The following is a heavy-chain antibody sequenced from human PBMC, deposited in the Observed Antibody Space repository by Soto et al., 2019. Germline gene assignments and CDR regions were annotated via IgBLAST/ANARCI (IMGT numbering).Heavy chain of an antibody. CDR1: GGSISNYF. D-gene: IGHD3-3*01. CDR2: IDNSGST. V-gene: IGHV4-4*07. CDR3: ARGGQDFWSGPFDY. Sequence: SETLSLTCTVSGGSISNYFCNWIRQPAGKGLEWIGRIDNSGSTNYNPSLKSRITMSADTSRNQFSLKLNSVTAADPAVYYCARGGQDFWSGPFDYWGQGALVTVSS. J-gene: IGHJ4*02.